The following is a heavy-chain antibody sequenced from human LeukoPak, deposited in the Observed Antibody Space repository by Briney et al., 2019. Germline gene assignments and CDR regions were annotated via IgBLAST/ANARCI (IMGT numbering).Heavy chain of an antibody. J-gene: IGHJ5*02. CDR1: GGSIRNYF. D-gene: IGHD2-15*01. Sequence: SETLSLTCTVSGGSIRNYFWSWIRQPPGKGLEWIGYIYYSGSTNYNYNPSLKSRVCMSVDTSKSQFSLKLSSVTAADTAVYYCASGGYCGGSTRYPNWFDPWGQGTLVTVSS. CDR2: IYYSGSTNY. CDR3: ASGGYCGGSTRYPNWFDP. V-gene: IGHV4-59*01.